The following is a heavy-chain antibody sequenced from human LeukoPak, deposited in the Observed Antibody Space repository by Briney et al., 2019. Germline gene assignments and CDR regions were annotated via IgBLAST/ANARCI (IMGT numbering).Heavy chain of an antibody. V-gene: IGHV4-34*01. CDR1: GGSFSGYY. CDR3: ARVHCSSTSCSDMDFDY. D-gene: IGHD2-2*01. J-gene: IGHJ4*02. Sequence: SETLSLTCAVYGGSFSGYYWSWIRQPPGKGLEWIGEINHSGSTNYNPSLKSRVTISVDTSKNQFSLKLSSVTAADTAVYYCARVHCSSTSCSDMDFDYWGQGTLVTVSS. CDR2: INHSGST.